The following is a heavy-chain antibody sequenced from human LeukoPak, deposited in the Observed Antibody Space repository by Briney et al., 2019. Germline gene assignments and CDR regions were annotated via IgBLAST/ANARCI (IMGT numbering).Heavy chain of an antibody. J-gene: IGHJ5*02. CDR2: INPNSGGT. D-gene: IGHD2-8*01. Sequence: VASVKVSCKASGYTFTDSYMHWVRQAPGQGLEWMGRINPNSGGTNYAQKFQGRVTMTRDTSISTAYMELSRLRSDDTAVHYCTRGGDILLDNPWGQGTLVTVSS. CDR1: GYTFTDSY. V-gene: IGHV1-2*06. CDR3: TRGGDILLDNP.